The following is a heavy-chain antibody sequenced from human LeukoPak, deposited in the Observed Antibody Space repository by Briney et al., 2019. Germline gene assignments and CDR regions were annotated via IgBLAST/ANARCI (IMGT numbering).Heavy chain of an antibody. V-gene: IGHV5-51*01. Sequence: GESLKISWKGFGYRFTNYWIGWVRQMPGKGLEWMGIIYPGGSDTRYSPSFQGQVTISVDKSISTAYLQWSSLKASDTAIYYCARVAIGHFDYWGQGTLVTVSS. CDR3: ARVAIGHFDY. CDR1: GYRFTNYW. CDR2: IYPGGSDT. J-gene: IGHJ4*02.